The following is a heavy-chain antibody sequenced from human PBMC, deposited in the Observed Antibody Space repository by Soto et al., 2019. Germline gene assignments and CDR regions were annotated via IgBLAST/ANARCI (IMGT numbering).Heavy chain of an antibody. CDR3: ARDCSGGSCYPGMDV. CDR1: GLNFNSYT. CDR2: ISSSGYI. Sequence: GSLRPSSPASGLNFNSYTINWVRQAPGKRLEWLASISSSGYIFSTDSVRGRFTISRDNAKNSVYLQINSLRAEDTAVYFCARDCSGGSCYPGMDVWGQGTTVTVSS. D-gene: IGHD2-15*01. J-gene: IGHJ6*02. V-gene: IGHV3-21*01.